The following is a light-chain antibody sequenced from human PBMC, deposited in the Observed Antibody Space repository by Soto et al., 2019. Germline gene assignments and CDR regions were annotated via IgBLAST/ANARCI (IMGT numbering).Light chain of an antibody. Sequence: DIQMTQSPSTLSASVGDRVTITCRASQSISSWLAWYQQQPGRAPKLLIYDASSLESGVPSRFSGSGSGTEFTLTISSLQPDDFATHYCQQYNSYSTFGQGTKVDIK. CDR3: QQYNSYST. CDR2: DAS. V-gene: IGKV1-5*01. CDR1: QSISSW. J-gene: IGKJ1*01.